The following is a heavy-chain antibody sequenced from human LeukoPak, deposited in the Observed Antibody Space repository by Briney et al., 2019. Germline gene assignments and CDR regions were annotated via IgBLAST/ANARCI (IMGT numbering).Heavy chain of an antibody. V-gene: IGHV1-24*01. CDR1: GYTLTELS. CDR2: FDPEDGET. D-gene: IGHD3-22*01. CDR3: ATVNHYDSSGYYYNYFDY. J-gene: IGHJ4*02. Sequence: ASMKVSCKLSGYTLTELSMHWVRQAPGKGLEWMGGFDPEDGETIYAQKFQGRVTMTEDTSTDTAYMELSSLRSEDTAVYYCATVNHYDSSGYYYNYFDYWGQGTLVTVSS.